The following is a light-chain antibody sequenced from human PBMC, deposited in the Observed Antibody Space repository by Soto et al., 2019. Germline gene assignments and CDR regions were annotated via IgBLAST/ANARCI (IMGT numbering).Light chain of an antibody. V-gene: IGKV1-27*01. CDR3: QKYNSAPNT. Sequence: DVQMTQSPSSLSASVGDRVTITCRASRDISSSLAWCQQKPGKVPKLLIYAASTLHAGVQSRFSGSGSGTFFTLTINSLQPEDVATYYCQKYNSAPNTFGRGTRLEIK. CDR1: RDISSS. CDR2: AAS. J-gene: IGKJ2*01.